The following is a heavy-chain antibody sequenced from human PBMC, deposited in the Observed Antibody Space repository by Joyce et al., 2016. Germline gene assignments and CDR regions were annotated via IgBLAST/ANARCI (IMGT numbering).Heavy chain of an antibody. J-gene: IGHJ4*02. CDR1: GFTFSSYA. CDR3: ANGRTVWGQVYFDY. Sequence: EVQVLESGGGLAQPGGSLRLSCVASGFTFSSYAMSWVRQVPGKGLEWIAAINGGGYSSYYADPVKGRFSISRDNSKNALYVQMNSLRVEDTALYYCANGRTVWGQVYFDYWGQGTLVTVSS. V-gene: IGHV3-23*01. D-gene: IGHD4-11*01. CDR2: INGGGYSS.